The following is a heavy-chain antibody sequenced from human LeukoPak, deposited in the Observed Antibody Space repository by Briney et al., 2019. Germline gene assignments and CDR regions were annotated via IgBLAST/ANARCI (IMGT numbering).Heavy chain of an antibody. CDR3: ATDITREDAFDI. J-gene: IGHJ3*02. CDR2: FDPEDGET. CDR1: GYTLTELS. Sequence: ASVKVSCKASGYTLTELSMHWVRQAPGKGLEWMGGFDPEDGETIYAQKFQGRVTMTEDTSTDTAYMELSSLRSEDTAVYYCATDITREDAFDIWGQGTMVTVSS. D-gene: IGHD3-10*01. V-gene: IGHV1-24*01.